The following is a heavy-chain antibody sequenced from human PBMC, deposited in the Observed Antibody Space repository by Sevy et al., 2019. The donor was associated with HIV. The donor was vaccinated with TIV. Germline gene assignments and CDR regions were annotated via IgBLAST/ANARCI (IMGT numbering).Heavy chain of an antibody. CDR2: FDPEDGET. CDR3: GTAGMSYYYYGMDV. J-gene: IGHJ6*02. CDR1: GYTLTELS. D-gene: IGHD3-10*01. V-gene: IGHV1-24*01. Sequence: ASVKVSCKVSGYTLTELSMHWVRQAPGKGLEWMGGFDPEDGETIYAEKFQGRVTMTEDTSTDTAYMELSSLRSEDTGVYYCGTAGMSYYYYGMDVWGQGTTVTVSS.